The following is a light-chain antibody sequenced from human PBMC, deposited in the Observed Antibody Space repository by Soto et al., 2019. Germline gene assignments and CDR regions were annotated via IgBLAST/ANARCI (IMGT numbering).Light chain of an antibody. V-gene: IGLV1-47*01. CDR1: TSSIGRNY. Sequence: QSVLTQPPSASGTPGQRVTISCSGGTSSIGRNYVYWYQQLPGTAPKLLINRNNQRPSGVPDRFSGSKSGTSASLAISGLRSEDEADYYCEAWDDSLSAVVFGGGTKLTVL. CDR3: EAWDDSLSAVV. J-gene: IGLJ2*01. CDR2: RNN.